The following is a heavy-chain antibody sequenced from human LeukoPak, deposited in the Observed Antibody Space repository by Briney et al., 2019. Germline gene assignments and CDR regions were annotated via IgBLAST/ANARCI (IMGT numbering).Heavy chain of an antibody. D-gene: IGHD3-22*01. CDR1: GFTFSSYG. V-gene: IGHV3-33*01. J-gene: IGHJ3*02. CDR3: ARDYYDSSGYDAFDI. Sequence: GGSLRLSCAASGFTFSSYGVHWVRQAPGKGLEWVAVIWYDGSNKYYADSVKGRFIISRDNSKNTLYLQMNSLRAEDTAVYYCARDYYDSSGYDAFDIWGQGTMVTVSS. CDR2: IWYDGSNK.